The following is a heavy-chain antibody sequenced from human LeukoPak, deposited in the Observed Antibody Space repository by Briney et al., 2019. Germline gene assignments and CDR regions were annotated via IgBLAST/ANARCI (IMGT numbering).Heavy chain of an antibody. CDR3: ARDLSRVDSVDSGSSGSDY. V-gene: IGHV1-18*01. CDR1: GHTSTSYA. J-gene: IGHJ4*02. D-gene: IGHD3-10*01. CDR2: ISAYNGNT. Sequence: ASVKVSCKASGHTSTSYAMNWVRQAPGQGLEWMGWISAYNGNTNYAQKLQGRVTMTTDTSTSTAYMELRSLRSDDTAVYYCARDLSRVDSVDSGSSGSDYWGQGTLVTVSS.